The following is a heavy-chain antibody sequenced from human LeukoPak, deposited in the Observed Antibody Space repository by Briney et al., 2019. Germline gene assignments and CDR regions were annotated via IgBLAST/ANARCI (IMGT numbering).Heavy chain of an antibody. V-gene: IGHV4-39*07. D-gene: IGHD3-22*01. CDR3: ARDSYYDNSGEGAFDI. CDR1: GGSISSSSYY. Sequence: PSETLSLTCTVSGGSISSSSYYWGWIRQPPGKGLEWIGSIYYSGSTSYNPSLQSRVTISIDRSKNQFSLKLSSVTAADTAVYYCARDSYYDNSGEGAFDIWGQGTMVTVSS. CDR2: IYYSGST. J-gene: IGHJ3*02.